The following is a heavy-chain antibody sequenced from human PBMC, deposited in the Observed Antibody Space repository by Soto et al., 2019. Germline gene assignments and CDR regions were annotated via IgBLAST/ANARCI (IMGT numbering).Heavy chain of an antibody. CDR2: IYYSGTT. Sequence: SETLSLTCAVSGYSISSSNWWGWIRQPPGKGLEWIGYIYYSGTTYYNPSLKSRVTMSVDTSKNQFSLKLTSVTAVDTAVYYCARREIQGPIDYSGQGTRVTVAS. CDR1: GYSISSSNW. J-gene: IGHJ4*02. CDR3: ARREIQGPIDY. V-gene: IGHV4-28*01. D-gene: IGHD1-26*01.